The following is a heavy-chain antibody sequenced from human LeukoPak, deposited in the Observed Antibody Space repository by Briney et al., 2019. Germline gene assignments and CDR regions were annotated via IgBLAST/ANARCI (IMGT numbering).Heavy chain of an antibody. CDR1: GFTFSSYS. J-gene: IGHJ6*02. D-gene: IGHD3-10*01. Sequence: GGSLRLSCAASGFTFSSYSMNWVRQAPGKGLEWVSSISSSSSYIYYADSVKGRFTISRDNTKNSLYLQMNSLRAEDTAVYYCAIPPLSGTGSSRPLAGMDVWGQGTTVTVSS. V-gene: IGHV3-21*01. CDR3: AIPPLSGTGSSRPLAGMDV. CDR2: ISSSSSYI.